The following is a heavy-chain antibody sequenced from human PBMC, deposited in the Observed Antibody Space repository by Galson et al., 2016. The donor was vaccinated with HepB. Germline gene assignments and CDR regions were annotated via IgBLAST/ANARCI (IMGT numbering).Heavy chain of an antibody. Sequence: SVKVSCKASEYTFSSYYIHWVRQAPGQGLEWMGQIPPSGDLRTYGRVTMTRDTSTSTAYMEVNNLRSEDTAVYYCGKDSGDYGADYWGQGTLVIVSS. D-gene: IGHD2-21*02. V-gene: IGHV1-46*01. J-gene: IGHJ4*02. CDR3: GKDSGDYGADY. CDR2: IPPSGDLR. CDR1: EYTFSSYY.